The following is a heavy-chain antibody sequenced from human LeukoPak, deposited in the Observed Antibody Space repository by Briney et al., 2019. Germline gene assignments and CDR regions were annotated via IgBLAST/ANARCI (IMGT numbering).Heavy chain of an antibody. Sequence: GGSLRLSCAASGFSVSDYYMNWIRQAPGKGLEWVSYISSSGNTIYYADSVKGRFTISRDNAKNSLYLQMNSLRAEDTAAYYCASGVGADSRDFDYWGQGTLVTVSS. J-gene: IGHJ4*02. CDR2: ISSSGNTI. D-gene: IGHD1-26*01. V-gene: IGHV3-11*04. CDR3: ASGVGADSRDFDY. CDR1: GFSVSDYY.